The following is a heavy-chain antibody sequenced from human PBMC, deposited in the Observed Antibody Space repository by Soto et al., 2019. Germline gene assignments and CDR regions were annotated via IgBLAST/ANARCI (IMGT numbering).Heavy chain of an antibody. V-gene: IGHV1-46*01. CDR3: ARGLAVAGPVVDYFDY. CDR2: INPSGGST. CDR1: GYTLIMYY. J-gene: IGHJ4*02. Sequence: ASVKVSCKASGYTLIMYYIHWMRQAPGQGLEWMGLINPSGGSTTYAQKFQGRVTMTTDTSTSTAYMELRSLRSDDTAVYYCARGLAVAGPVVDYFDYWGQGTLVTVSS. D-gene: IGHD6-19*01.